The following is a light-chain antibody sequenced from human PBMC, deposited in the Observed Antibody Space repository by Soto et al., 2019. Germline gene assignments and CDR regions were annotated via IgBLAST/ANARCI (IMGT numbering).Light chain of an antibody. CDR1: SSNIGAGYD. V-gene: IGLV1-40*01. CDR2: GNN. J-gene: IGLJ1*01. Sequence: QSVLTQAPSVSGAPGQRVTISCTGSSSNIGAGYDVHWYQHLPGTAPKLLIYGNNNRPSGVPDRFSGSKSDTSASLAITGLQAEDEADYYCQSYDNSLSGYVFGTGTKVTVL. CDR3: QSYDNSLSGYV.